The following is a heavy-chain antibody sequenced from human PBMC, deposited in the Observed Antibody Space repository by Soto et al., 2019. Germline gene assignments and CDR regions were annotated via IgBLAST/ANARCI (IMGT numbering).Heavy chain of an antibody. D-gene: IGHD5-18*01. Sequence: SETLSLTCTVSGGSISSYYWSWIRQPPGKGLEWIGYIYYSGSTNYNPSLKSRVTKSVDTSKNQFSLKLSSVTAAVTAVYYCARDAQLWKGLDYWGQGTLVTVXS. CDR3: ARDAQLWKGLDY. CDR2: IYYSGST. CDR1: GGSISSYY. J-gene: IGHJ4*02. V-gene: IGHV4-59*01.